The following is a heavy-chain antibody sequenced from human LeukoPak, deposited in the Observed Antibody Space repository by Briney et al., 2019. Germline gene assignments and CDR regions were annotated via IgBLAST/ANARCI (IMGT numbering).Heavy chain of an antibody. CDR3: AKDLSPDPLWPKPDY. J-gene: IGHJ4*02. CDR1: GFTLSRYG. D-gene: IGHD1-14*01. Sequence: PGRSLRLSCAASGFTLSRYGMDWVRKAPDKGLEWLAVISYDGSNRYYADSVKGRFTISRDNSKNTLYLQMNSLRAEDTAVYFCAKDLSPDPLWPKPDYWGQGTLVTVSS. CDR2: ISYDGSNR. V-gene: IGHV3-30*18.